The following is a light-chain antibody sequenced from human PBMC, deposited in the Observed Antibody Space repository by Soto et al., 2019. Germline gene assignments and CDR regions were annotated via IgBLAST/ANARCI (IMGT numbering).Light chain of an antibody. CDR1: QSLLHITGETF. CDR3: MQSTQLPPT. CDR2: EVS. J-gene: IGKJ5*01. V-gene: IGKV2D-29*02. Sequence: VMTQTPLSLSLAPGQPASISCKSRQSLLHITGETFLFWYLQKSGQSPQLLIYEVSTRVSGVPDRFSGSGSGTDFTLEISRVETDDVGIYYCMQSTQLPPTFGQGTRLEIK.